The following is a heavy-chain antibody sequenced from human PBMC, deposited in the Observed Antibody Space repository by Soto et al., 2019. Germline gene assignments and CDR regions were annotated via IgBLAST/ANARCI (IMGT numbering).Heavy chain of an antibody. J-gene: IGHJ1*01. CDR1: GYTLTELS. D-gene: IGHD6-19*01. CDR3: ATEVSSGWYSGYFQH. CDR2: FDPEDGET. Sequence: QVQLVQSGAEVKKPGASVKVSCKVSGYTLTELSMHWVRQAPGKGLEWMGGFDPEDGETIYAQKVQGRVTMTKDTSTDTADMELSSLRSEDTAVYDCATEVSSGWYSGYFQHWGQGTLVTVSS. V-gene: IGHV1-24*01.